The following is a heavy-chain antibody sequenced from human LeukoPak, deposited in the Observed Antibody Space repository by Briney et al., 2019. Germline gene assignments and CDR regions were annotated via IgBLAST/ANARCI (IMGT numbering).Heavy chain of an antibody. J-gene: IGHJ4*02. V-gene: IGHV3-53*01. CDR2: LHSDGRI. CDR1: GFIVSSHY. Sequence: GGSLRLSCAASGFIVSSHYMSWIRQAPGKGLEWVAVLHSDGRIHYAASVKGRFTISRDISKNTLYLEMNSLRAEDMAVYYCATPERSDTSGYYYWGQGTLVTVSS. D-gene: IGHD3-22*01. CDR3: ATPERSDTSGYYY.